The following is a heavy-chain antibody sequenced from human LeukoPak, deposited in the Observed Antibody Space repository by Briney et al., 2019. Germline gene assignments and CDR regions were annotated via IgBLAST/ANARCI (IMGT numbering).Heavy chain of an antibody. Sequence: SETLSLTCTVSGGSISSSSYYWGWIRQPPGKGLEWIGSIYYSGSTYYNPSLKSRVTISVDTSTNQFSLKLSSVTAADTAVYYCASNTGAAFDIWGQGTMVTVSS. CDR2: IYYSGST. CDR3: ASNTGAAFDI. CDR1: GGSISSSSYY. D-gene: IGHD3-10*01. J-gene: IGHJ3*02. V-gene: IGHV4-39*01.